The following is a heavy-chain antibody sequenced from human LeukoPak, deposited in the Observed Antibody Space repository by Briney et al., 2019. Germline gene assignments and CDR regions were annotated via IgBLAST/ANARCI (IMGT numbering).Heavy chain of an antibody. CDR3: AKGDYYDSSGHSPFDP. D-gene: IGHD3-22*01. CDR2: ISGSGGST. J-gene: IGHJ5*02. Sequence: PGGSLRLSCAASGFTFSSYAMSWVRQAPGKGLEWVSAISGSGGSTYYADSVKGRFTISRDNSKNTLYLQMNSLRAEDTAVYYCAKGDYYDSSGHSPFDPWGQGTLVTVSS. V-gene: IGHV3-23*01. CDR1: GFTFSSYA.